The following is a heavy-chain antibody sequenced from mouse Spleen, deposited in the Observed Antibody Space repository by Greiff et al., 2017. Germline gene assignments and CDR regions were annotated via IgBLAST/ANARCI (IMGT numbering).Heavy chain of an antibody. D-gene: IGHD4-1*01. CDR1: GYAFSSYW. Sequence: QVQLKESGAELVKPGASVKISCKASGYAFSSYWMNWVKQRPGKGLEWIGQIYPGDGDTNYNGKFKGKATLTADKSSSTAYMQLSSLTSEDSAVYFCARSDTGTYWYFDVWGAGTTVTVSS. CDR2: IYPGDGDT. CDR3: ARSDTGTYWYFDV. J-gene: IGHJ1*01. V-gene: IGHV1-80*01.